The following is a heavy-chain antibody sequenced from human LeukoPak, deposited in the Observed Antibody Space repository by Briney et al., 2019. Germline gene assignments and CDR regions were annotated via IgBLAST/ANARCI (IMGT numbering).Heavy chain of an antibody. Sequence: SQTLSLTFAISGDSVSSNSVAWNWIRQSPSRGLEWLGRTYYRSKWYSDYAVSVKRRITINPDTSKNQFSLQLNSVTPEDTAVYYCARENYNSGWSHWYFDLWGRGTLVTVSS. J-gene: IGHJ2*01. CDR2: TYYRSKWYS. V-gene: IGHV6-1*01. D-gene: IGHD6-19*01. CDR1: GDSVSSNSVA. CDR3: ARENYNSGWSHWYFDL.